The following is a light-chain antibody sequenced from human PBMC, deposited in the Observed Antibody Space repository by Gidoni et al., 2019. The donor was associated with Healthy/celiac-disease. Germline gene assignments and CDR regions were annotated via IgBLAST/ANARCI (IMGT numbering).Light chain of an antibody. Sequence: SALTQPASVSGSPGQSITIPCTGTSSDVGGYNYVSWYQQHPGTAPTLGIYEVSNRPSGVSNRYSGSKSGNTASLTISGLQAEDEDDYYCSTYTSSSTLVVFGGGTKLTVL. CDR3: STYTSSSTLVV. J-gene: IGLJ2*01. CDR2: EVS. CDR1: SSDVGGYNY. V-gene: IGLV2-14*01.